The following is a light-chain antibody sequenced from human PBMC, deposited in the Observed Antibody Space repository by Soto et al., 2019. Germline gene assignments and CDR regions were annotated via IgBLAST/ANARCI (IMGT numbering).Light chain of an antibody. CDR2: DAS. CDR1: QGIATG. V-gene: IGKV1-13*02. Sequence: IQVTQSPSSLSASIGDTVTISCRASQGIATGLAWYQQKPGAPPKLLIYDASTLEREIPSRFSGRGSGTHFILTINNLQPEDFATYYCQQFNSLFGQGTRLEIK. J-gene: IGKJ5*01. CDR3: QQFNSL.